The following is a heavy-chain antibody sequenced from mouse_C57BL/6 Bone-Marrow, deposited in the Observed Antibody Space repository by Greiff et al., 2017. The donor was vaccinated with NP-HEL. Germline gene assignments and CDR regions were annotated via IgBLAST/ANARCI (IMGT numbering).Heavy chain of an antibody. J-gene: IGHJ4*01. Sequence: QVQLKQSGAELVRPGASVKLSCKASGYTFTDYYINWVKQRPGQGLEWIARIYPGSGNTYYNEKFKGKATLTAEKSSSTAYMQLSSLTSEDSAVYVCARDTTVVEGYYYAMDYWGQGTSVTVSS. D-gene: IGHD1-1*01. CDR3: ARDTTVVEGYYYAMDY. V-gene: IGHV1-76*01. CDR1: GYTFTDYY. CDR2: IYPGSGNT.